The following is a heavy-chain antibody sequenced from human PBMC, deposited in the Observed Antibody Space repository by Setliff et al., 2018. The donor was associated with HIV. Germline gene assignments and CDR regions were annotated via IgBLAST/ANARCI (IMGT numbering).Heavy chain of an antibody. V-gene: IGHV4-39*01. Sequence: PSETLSLTCSVSGGSIIGDIFYWGWIRQPPGKGLEWIGSIYPGSTKCNPSLRSRLTISLDSPTNQFSVTLSSVTAADTAMYYCARYTVGSMVDYWGPGTLVTVSS. D-gene: IGHD5-12*01. CDR2: IYPGST. CDR3: ARYTVGSMVDY. CDR1: GGSIIGDIFY. J-gene: IGHJ4*02.